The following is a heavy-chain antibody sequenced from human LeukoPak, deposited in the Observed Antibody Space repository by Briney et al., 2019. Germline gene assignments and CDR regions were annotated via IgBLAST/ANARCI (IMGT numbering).Heavy chain of an antibody. CDR3: ARVPTGGYYNC. D-gene: IGHD3-22*01. CDR2: IYTSGIN. Sequence: SETLCLTCSVSGGSISSGRYYWSWIRQPAGKGLECIGRIYTSGINNYNRSVKSRVTMSFGTYHIEFFLGLRSVTAADTAVYYCARVPTGGYYNCWGEGNLVTVSS. J-gene: IGHJ4*02. CDR1: GGSISSGRYY. V-gene: IGHV4-61*02.